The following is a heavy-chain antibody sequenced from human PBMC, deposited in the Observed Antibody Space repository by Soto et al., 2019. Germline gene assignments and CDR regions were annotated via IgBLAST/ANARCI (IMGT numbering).Heavy chain of an antibody. Sequence: SQTLSLTCVISGDSVSSNSAAWNWIRQSPSRGLEWLGRTYYRSKWYNDYAVSVKSRITINPDTSKNQFSLQLNSVTPEDTAVYYCARGVGKKSSSWLRSDWFDPWGQGTLVTVSS. J-gene: IGHJ5*02. D-gene: IGHD6-13*01. CDR3: ARGVGKKSSSWLRSDWFDP. V-gene: IGHV6-1*01. CDR2: TYYRSKWYN. CDR1: GDSVSSNSAA.